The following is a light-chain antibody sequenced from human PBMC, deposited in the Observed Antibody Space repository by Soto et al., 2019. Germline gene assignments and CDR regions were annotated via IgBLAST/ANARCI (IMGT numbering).Light chain of an antibody. V-gene: IGLV2-14*01. CDR2: EVS. Sequence: QSVLTQPASVSGSPGQSITISCTGTSSDFGGYNYVSWYQQHPGKAPKLMIYEVSNRPSGVSNRFSGSKSGNTASLTISGLQAEDEADYYCSSFTSSHTGVFGGGTKLTVL. CDR1: SSDFGGYNY. CDR3: SSFTSSHTGV. J-gene: IGLJ3*02.